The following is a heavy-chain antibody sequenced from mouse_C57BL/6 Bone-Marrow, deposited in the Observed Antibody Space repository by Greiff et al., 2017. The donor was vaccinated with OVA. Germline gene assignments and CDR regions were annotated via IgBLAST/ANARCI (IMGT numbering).Heavy chain of an antibody. CDR2: IYPGSGST. J-gene: IGHJ2*01. CDR1: GYTFTSYW. Sequence: QVQLQQPGAELVKPGASVKMSCKASGYTFTSYWITWVTQRPGQGLEWIGDIYPGSGSTNYNEKFKSKATLTVDTSSSTAYMQLSSLTSEDSAVDYCAKEGIYYDYEDYWGQGTTLTVSS. V-gene: IGHV1-55*01. CDR3: AKEGIYYDYEDY. D-gene: IGHD2-4*01.